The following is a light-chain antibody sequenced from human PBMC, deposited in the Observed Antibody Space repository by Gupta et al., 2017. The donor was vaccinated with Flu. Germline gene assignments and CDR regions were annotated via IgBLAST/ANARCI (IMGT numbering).Light chain of an antibody. CDR2: GAS. CDR1: QTVSIS. CDR3: QQTYSSWYT. Sequence: GDRVAITCRASQTVSISLNWYQQKPGQAPKLLIYGASSVQSGVPSRFSGRGSGTDFTLTISSLQPEDFAVYYCQQTYSSWYTFGQGTKVE. J-gene: IGKJ2*01. V-gene: IGKV1-39*01.